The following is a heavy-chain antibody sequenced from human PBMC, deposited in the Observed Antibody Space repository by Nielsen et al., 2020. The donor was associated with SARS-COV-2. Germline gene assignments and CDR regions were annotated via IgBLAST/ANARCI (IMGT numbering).Heavy chain of an antibody. D-gene: IGHD3-10*01. J-gene: IGHJ3*01. CDR3: ARDGVVRGDALDL. CDR1: GFPLNIYA. V-gene: IGHV3-23*01. CDR2: VSSSGGST. Sequence: GESLKISCAASGFPLNIYAMAWVRRAPGRGLQWVTGVSSSGGSTYYTDSVKGRFSISRDNSKNTLFLLMHSLRVEDTAVYYCARDGVVRGDALDLWGQGTMVTVSS.